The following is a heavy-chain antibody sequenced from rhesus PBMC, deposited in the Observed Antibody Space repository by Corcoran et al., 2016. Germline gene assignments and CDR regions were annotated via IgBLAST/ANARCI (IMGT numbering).Heavy chain of an antibody. CDR1: GYTFTSYY. CDR2: ISPYNGNK. V-gene: IGHV1-180*01. D-gene: IGHD2-21*01. CDR3: TRGGYCTGSGCYGLDS. J-gene: IGHJ6*01. Sequence: QVQLVQSGAEIKQPGASVKLSCKAPGYTFTSYYMHWVRHAPGQDLEWIVLISPYNGNKGTAQNRQGRVTITTGTSTSTGYMELSSLRSGDTAVYYCTRGGYCTGSGCYGLDSWGQGVVVTVSS.